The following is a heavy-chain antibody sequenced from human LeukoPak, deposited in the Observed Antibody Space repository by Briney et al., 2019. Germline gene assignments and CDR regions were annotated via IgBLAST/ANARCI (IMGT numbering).Heavy chain of an antibody. CDR3: ATDQSYYGSGSTRFDY. J-gene: IGHJ4*02. Sequence: ASVKVSCKVSGYTLTELSMHWVRQAPGKGLEWMGGFYPEDGETIYAQKFQGRVTMTEDTSTDTAYMELSSLRSEDTAVYYCATDQSYYGSGSTRFDYWGQGTLVTVSS. CDR1: GYTLTELS. CDR2: FYPEDGET. D-gene: IGHD3-10*01. V-gene: IGHV1-24*01.